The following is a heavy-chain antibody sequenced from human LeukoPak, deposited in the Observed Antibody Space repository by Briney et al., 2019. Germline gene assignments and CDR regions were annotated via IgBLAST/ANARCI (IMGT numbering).Heavy chain of an antibody. CDR1: GGSISSSSYY. Sequence: PSETLSLTCTVSGGSISSSSYYWGWIRQPPGKGLEWIGSIYYSGSTYYNPSLKSRVTISVDTSKNQFSLKLSSVTAADTAVYYCARLYGSGSHFDYWGQGTLVTVSS. CDR3: ARLYGSGSHFDY. J-gene: IGHJ4*02. CDR2: IYYSGST. V-gene: IGHV4-39*01. D-gene: IGHD3-10*01.